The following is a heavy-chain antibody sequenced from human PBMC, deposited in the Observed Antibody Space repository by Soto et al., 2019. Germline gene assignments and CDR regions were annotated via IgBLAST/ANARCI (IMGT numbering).Heavy chain of an antibody. CDR3: ARVDSLTNYYYYMDV. J-gene: IGHJ6*03. D-gene: IGHD3-16*02. CDR2: ISGYNGNT. V-gene: IGHV1-18*01. Sequence: QVQLVQSGAEVKKPGASVKVSCKASGYTFTSYGISWVRQAPGQGLEWMGWISGYNGNTNYAQKLKGRVTMTTDTSTSTAYMELRSLRSDDTAVYYCARVDSLTNYYYYMDVWGKGTTVTVSS. CDR1: GYTFTSYG.